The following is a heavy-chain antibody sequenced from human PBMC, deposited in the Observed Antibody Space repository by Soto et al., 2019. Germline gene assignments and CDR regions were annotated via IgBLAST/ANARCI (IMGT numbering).Heavy chain of an antibody. V-gene: IGHV2-70*01. Sequence: SGPTLVNPTQTLTLTCTFSGFSLSTSGMCVSWIRQPPGKALERLALIDWDDDKDYNTPLKTRLTISKDTSNLQVVLTMNNMDPVDTATYYCARGYSGPFDYWGQGTLVTVSS. CDR3: ARGYSGPFDY. J-gene: IGHJ4*02. CDR1: GFSLSTSGMC. CDR2: IDWDDDK. D-gene: IGHD5-12*01.